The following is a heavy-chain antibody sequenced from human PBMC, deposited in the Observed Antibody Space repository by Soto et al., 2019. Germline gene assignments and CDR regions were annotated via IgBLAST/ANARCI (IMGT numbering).Heavy chain of an antibody. CDR3: TRATFDV. CDR2: IWFDGVKE. V-gene: IGHV3-33*01. CDR1: GFSFSTYA. J-gene: IGHJ6*02. Sequence: GGSLRLSCAVSGFSFSTYAMHRVRQAPGKGLEWLAIIWFDGVKEYYAGSVRGRFTNSIDNSKNTVFLQMDTVGAEDSALYYCTRATFDVWGQGTTVTVSS.